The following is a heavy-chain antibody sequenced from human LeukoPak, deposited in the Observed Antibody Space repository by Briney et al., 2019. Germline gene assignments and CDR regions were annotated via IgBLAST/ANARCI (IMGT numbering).Heavy chain of an antibody. CDR2: IYYSGST. Sequence: SETLSLTCTVSGGSISSYYWSWIRQPPGKGLEWIGYIYYSGSTNYNPSLKSRVTISVYTSKSQFSLKLSSVTAADTAVYYCARAYGSGSYVYWGQGTLVTVSS. D-gene: IGHD3-10*01. J-gene: IGHJ4*02. CDR3: ARAYGSGSYVY. CDR1: GGSISSYY. V-gene: IGHV4-59*01.